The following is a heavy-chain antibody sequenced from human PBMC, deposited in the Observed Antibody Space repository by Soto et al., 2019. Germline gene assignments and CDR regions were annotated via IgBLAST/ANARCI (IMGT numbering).Heavy chain of an antibody. CDR3: GKDGSSWPYYYYGMDV. V-gene: IGHV3-33*06. CDR2: IWYDGSNK. Sequence: LRLSCAASGFTFSSYGMHWVRQAPGKGLEWVAVIWYDGSNKYYADSVKGRFTISRDNSKNTLYLQMNSLRAEDTAVYYCGKDGSSWPYYYYGMDVWGQGTTVTVSS. CDR1: GFTFSSYG. D-gene: IGHD6-13*01. J-gene: IGHJ6*02.